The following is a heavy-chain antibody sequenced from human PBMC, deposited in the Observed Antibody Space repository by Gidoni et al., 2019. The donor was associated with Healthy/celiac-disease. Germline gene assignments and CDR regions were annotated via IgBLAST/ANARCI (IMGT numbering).Heavy chain of an antibody. CDR3: AKGEGAAVYYYYYMDV. D-gene: IGHD2-15*01. CDR1: GFTFSSYA. V-gene: IGHV3-23*01. Sequence: EVQLLESGGGLVQPGGSLRLSCAASGFTFSSYAMRWVRQAPGKGLEWVSAIRGSGGSTYYADAVKGRFTISRDNSKNTLYLQMNSLRAEDTAVYYCAKGEGAAVYYYYYMDVWGKGTTVTVSS. CDR2: IRGSGGST. J-gene: IGHJ6*03.